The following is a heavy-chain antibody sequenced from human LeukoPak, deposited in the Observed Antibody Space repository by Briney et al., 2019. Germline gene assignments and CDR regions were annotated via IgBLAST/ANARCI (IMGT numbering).Heavy chain of an antibody. V-gene: IGHV1-18*01. CDR2: ISAYNGNT. D-gene: IGHD1-26*01. CDR3: ARVFRVGATYWFDP. J-gene: IGHJ5*02. Sequence: ASVKVSCKTSGYTFSSYGISWVRQAPGQGLEWMRWISAYNGNTNYAQKLQGRVTMTTDTSTSTAYMELRSLRSDDTAVYYCARVFRVGATYWFDPWGQGTLVTVSS. CDR1: GYTFSSYG.